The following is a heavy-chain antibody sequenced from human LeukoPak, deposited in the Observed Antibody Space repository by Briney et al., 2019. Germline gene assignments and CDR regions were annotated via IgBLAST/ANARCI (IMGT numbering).Heavy chain of an antibody. CDR1: GFTFSSYG. CDR2: ISYDGSNK. D-gene: IGHD3-10*01. J-gene: IGHJ4*02. V-gene: IGHV3-30*18. CDR3: AKDSYYYGSGSYDV. Sequence: GGSLRLSCAASGFTFSSYGMHWVRQAPGKGLEWVAVISYDGSNKYYADSVKGRFTISRDNSKNTLYQQMNSLRAEDTAVYYCAKDSYYYGSGSYDVWGQGTLVTVSS.